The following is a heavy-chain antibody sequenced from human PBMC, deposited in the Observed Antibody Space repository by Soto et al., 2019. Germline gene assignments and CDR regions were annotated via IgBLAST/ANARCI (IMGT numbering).Heavy chain of an antibody. CDR3: ARGLTMGQLPSHFDH. CDR2: VHSSGIT. V-gene: IGHV4-61*01. J-gene: IGHJ5*02. Sequence: KPSETLSLTCTVSGGSVSNDNFYWIWIRQPPGKGLEWIGYVHSSGITNYNPSLKRRVTISVDTSRNQFSLRLSSVTAADTAVYYCARGLTMGQLPSHFDHWGQGTLVTVSS. D-gene: IGHD3-16*01. CDR1: GGSVSNDNFY.